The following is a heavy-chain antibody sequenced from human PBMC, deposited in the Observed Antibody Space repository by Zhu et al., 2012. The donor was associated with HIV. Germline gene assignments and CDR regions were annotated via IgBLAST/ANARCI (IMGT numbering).Heavy chain of an antibody. V-gene: IGHV4-38-2*01. CDR2: IYRTGDT. J-gene: IGHJ3*02. CDR3: AKTTDDNFHASFDI. Sequence: QVQLQGSGPGLVKPSETLSLTCDVSGYSINTATYWGWIRQPPGKGLEWIANIYRTGDTYYNPPLKSRSTISLDTSRNLFSLTLKSVTAADTAMYYCAKTTDDNFHASFDIWDQGTLITVSS. D-gene: IGHD5-24*01. CDR1: GYSINTATY.